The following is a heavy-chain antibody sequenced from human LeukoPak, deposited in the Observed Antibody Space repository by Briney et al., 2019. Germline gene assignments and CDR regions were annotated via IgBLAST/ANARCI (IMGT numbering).Heavy chain of an antibody. V-gene: IGHV4-59*01. CDR3: ARTAYMVLPFDY. CDR1: GGSISSYY. CDR2: IHYSGST. J-gene: IGHJ4*02. D-gene: IGHD2-21*01. Sequence: SETLSLTCTVSGGSISSYYWSWIRQPPGKGLEWIGYIHYSGSTNYNPSLKSRVTISVDTSKNQFSLKLSSVTAADTAVYYCARTAYMVLPFDYWGQGTLVTVSS.